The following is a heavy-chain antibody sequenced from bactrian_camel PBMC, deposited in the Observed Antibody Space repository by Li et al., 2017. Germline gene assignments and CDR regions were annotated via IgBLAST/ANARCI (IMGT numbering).Heavy chain of an antibody. V-gene: IGHV3S1*01. CDR2: LNTASGST. CDR1: GATRTTVYLGYC. Sequence: HVQLVESGGGSVQAGGSLRLSCLASGATRTTVYLGYCMGWFRQSPGKERERVVLLNTASGSTTYADSVKGRFTISHDNAKNMLYLDMNDLKPDDTAMYYCAEAAPWSVDCSSGSWSLRAEWGQGTQVTVS. D-gene: IGHD3*01. J-gene: IGHJ4*01. CDR3: AEAAPWSVDCSSGSWSLRAE.